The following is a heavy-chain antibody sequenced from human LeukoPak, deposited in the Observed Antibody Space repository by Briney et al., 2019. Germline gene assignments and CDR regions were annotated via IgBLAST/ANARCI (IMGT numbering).Heavy chain of an antibody. CDR3: ARELIAVAGSFDC. D-gene: IGHD6-19*01. J-gene: IGHJ4*02. CDR2: IKQDGSGK. V-gene: IGHV3-7*01. CDR1: GFTFSSHW. Sequence: PGGSLRLSCAASGFTFSSHWMSWVRQTPGKGLEWVANIKQDGSGKFYVDSLKGRFTISRDNARNSLYLQMNSLRAEDTAVYYCARELIAVAGSFDCWGQGILVTVSS.